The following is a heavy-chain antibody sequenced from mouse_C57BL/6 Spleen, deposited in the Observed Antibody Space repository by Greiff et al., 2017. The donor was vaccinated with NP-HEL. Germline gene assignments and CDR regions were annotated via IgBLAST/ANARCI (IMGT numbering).Heavy chain of an antibody. CDR2: IDPSDSET. CDR1: GYTFTSYW. Sequence: VQLQQPGAELVRPGSSVKLSCKASGYTFTSYWMHWVKQRPIQGLEWIGNIDPSDSETHYNQKFKDKATLTVDKSSSTAYMQLSSLTSEDSAVYYCARLMGCYAMDYWGQGTSVTVSS. CDR3: ARLMGCYAMDY. V-gene: IGHV1-52*01. D-gene: IGHD1-1*02. J-gene: IGHJ4*01.